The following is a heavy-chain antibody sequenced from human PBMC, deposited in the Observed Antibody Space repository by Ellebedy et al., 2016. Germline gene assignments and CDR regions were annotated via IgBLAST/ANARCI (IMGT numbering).Heavy chain of an antibody. D-gene: IGHD6-19*01. CDR2: IYYSGST. J-gene: IGHJ4*02. CDR3: ARKYSSGWFFDY. V-gene: IGHV4-59*01. Sequence: SETLSLTCTVSGGSISSYYRSWIRQPPGKGLEWIGYIYYSGSTNYNPSLKSRVTISVDTSKNQFSLKLSSVTAADTAVYYCARKYSSGWFFDYWGQGTLVTVSS. CDR1: GGSISSYY.